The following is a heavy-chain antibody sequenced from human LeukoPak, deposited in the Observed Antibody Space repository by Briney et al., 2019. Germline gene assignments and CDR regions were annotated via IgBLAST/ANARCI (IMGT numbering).Heavy chain of an antibody. Sequence: GGSLRLSCAASGFTVSSNYMSWVRQAPGKGLEWVSVIYSGGSTYYADSVKGRFTISRDNSKNTLYLQMNSLRAEDTAVYYCARAAPRRNGYNYLDYWGQGTLVTVSS. D-gene: IGHD5-24*01. CDR2: IYSGGST. CDR1: GFTVSSNY. CDR3: ARAAPRRNGYNYLDY. J-gene: IGHJ4*02. V-gene: IGHV3-53*01.